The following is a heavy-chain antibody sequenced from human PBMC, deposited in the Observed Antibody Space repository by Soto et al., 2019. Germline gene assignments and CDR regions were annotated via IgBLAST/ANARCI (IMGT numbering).Heavy chain of an antibody. CDR1: GFTFSSYS. V-gene: IGHV3-48*01. Sequence: GGSLRLSCAASGFTFSSYSMNWVRQAPGKGLEWVSYISSSSSTIYYADSVKGRFTISRDNAKNSLYLQMNSLRAEDTAVYYCARGAIGYSSGWSQKGAFDIWGQGTMVTVSS. J-gene: IGHJ3*02. CDR3: ARGAIGYSSGWSQKGAFDI. CDR2: ISSSSSTI. D-gene: IGHD6-19*01.